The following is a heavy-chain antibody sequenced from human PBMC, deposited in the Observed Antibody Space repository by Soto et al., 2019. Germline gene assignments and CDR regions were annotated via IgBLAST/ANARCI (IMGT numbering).Heavy chain of an antibody. V-gene: IGHV4-4*02. CDR1: GGSIISGNW. CDR2: IYHSGST. CDR3: ARRDWSGSTSHFYFDY. Sequence: SETLSLTCAVSGGSIISGNWWNWVRQPPGKGLEWIGEIYHSGSTYYKPSLKSRVAMSVDTSKNQFSLRLTSATAADTAVYYCARRDWSGSTSHFYFDYWGQGVLVTVSS. J-gene: IGHJ4*02. D-gene: IGHD3-9*01.